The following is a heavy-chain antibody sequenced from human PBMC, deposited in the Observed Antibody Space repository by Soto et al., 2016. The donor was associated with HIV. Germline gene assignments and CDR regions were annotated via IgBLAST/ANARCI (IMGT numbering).Heavy chain of an antibody. CDR1: EFTFSNYA. V-gene: IGHV3-23*04. CDR2: ISGSGSNA. D-gene: IGHD3-3*01. J-gene: IGHJ4*02. Sequence: EVQLVDSGGTLVQPGGSLRLSCVTSEFTFSNYAMNWVRQAPGKGLEWVAGISGSGSNAYYADSVKGRFTISRDNSRNTLYLQMNGLRAEDTALYYCAGRPNYDFLQRAKYYFDSWGQGTPVTVSS. CDR3: AGRPNYDFLQRAKYYFDS.